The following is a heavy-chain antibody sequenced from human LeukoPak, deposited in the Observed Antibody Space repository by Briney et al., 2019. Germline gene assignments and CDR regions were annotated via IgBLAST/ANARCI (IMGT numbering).Heavy chain of an antibody. CDR2: IIPIFGTA. CDR3: ARDDDILAGYPIPRFDY. J-gene: IGHJ4*02. CDR1: GGTFSSYA. D-gene: IGHD3-9*01. V-gene: IGHV1-69*01. Sequence: GASVKVSCKASGGTFSSYAISWVRQAPGQGLEWMGGIIPIFGTANYAQKFQGRVTITADESTSTAYMELSSLRSEDTAVYYCARDDDILAGYPIPRFDYWGQGTLVTVSS.